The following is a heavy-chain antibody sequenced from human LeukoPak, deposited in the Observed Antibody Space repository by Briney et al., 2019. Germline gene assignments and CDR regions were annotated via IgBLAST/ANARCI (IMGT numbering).Heavy chain of an antibody. J-gene: IGHJ4*02. V-gene: IGHV4-39*01. D-gene: IGHD3-22*01. CDR2: IYYSGST. CDR1: GGAISSSNYY. CDR3: ARYSGGYYSGPVDY. Sequence: PSETLSLTCTVSGGAISSSNYYWGWIRQPPGKGLKWIGNIYYSGSTYYNPSLKSRVTISVDTSENQFSLKLNSLTAADTAVYYCARYSGGYYSGPVDYWGQGTLVTVSS.